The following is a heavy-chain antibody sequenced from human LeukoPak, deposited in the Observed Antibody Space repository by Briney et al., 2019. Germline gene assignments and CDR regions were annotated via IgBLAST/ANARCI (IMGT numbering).Heavy chain of an antibody. CDR1: GFTFDDYA. D-gene: IGHD6-19*01. V-gene: IGHV3-9*01. CDR3: AKNLAVAGNVFDY. J-gene: IGHJ4*02. CDR2: ISWNSGSI. Sequence: GGSLRPSCAASGFTFDDYAMHWVRQAPGKGLEWVSGISWNSGSIGYADSVKGRFTISRDNAKNSLYLQMNSLRAEDTALYYCAKNLAVAGNVFDYWGQGTLVTVSS.